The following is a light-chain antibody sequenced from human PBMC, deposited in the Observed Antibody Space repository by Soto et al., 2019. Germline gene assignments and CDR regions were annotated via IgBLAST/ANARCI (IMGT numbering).Light chain of an antibody. J-gene: IGKJ1*01. CDR2: AAS. CDR3: QQSYSTPWT. CDR1: QGISSY. V-gene: IGKV1-9*01. Sequence: DIQLTQSPSFLFASVGDRVTLTCRASQGISSYLAWYQQKPGKAPKLLIYAASTLQSGVPSRFSGSGSGTEFTLTISSLQPEDFATYYCQQSYSTPWTFGQGTKVDI.